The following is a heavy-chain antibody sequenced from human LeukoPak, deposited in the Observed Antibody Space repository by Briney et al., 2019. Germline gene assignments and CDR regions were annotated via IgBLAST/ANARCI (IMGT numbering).Heavy chain of an antibody. CDR2: INPNSGGT. CDR3: ARDRDDFWSGLDY. V-gene: IGHV1-2*02. D-gene: IGHD3-3*01. J-gene: IGHJ4*02. Sequence: AASVKVSCKASGYTFTGYYMHWVRQAPGQGLEWMGWINPNSGGTNYAQKFQGRVTMTRDTSISTAYMELSRLRSDDTAVYYCARDRDDFWSGLDYWGQGTLVTVSS. CDR1: GYTFTGYY.